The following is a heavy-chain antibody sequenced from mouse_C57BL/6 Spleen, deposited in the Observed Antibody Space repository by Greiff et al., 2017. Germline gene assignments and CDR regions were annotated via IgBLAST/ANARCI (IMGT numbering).Heavy chain of an antibody. V-gene: IGHV1-50*01. CDR3: ARGDYGTKDWYFDV. D-gene: IGHD1-1*01. CDR2: IDPSDSYT. Sequence: QVQLQQSGAELVKPGASVKLSCKASGYTFTSYWMQWVKQRPGQGLEWIGEIDPSDSYTNYNQKFKGKATLTVDTSSSTAYMQLSSLTSEDSAVYYCARGDYGTKDWYFDVWGTGTTVTVSS. CDR1: GYTFTSYW. J-gene: IGHJ1*03.